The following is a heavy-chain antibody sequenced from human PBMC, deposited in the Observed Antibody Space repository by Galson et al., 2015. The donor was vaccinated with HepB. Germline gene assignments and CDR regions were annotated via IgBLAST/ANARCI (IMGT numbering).Heavy chain of an antibody. V-gene: IGHV3-30*04. CDR3: ARDLRGSGSYYAPHY. J-gene: IGHJ4*02. Sequence: SLRLSCAASGFTFSRYAMHWVRQAPGKGLDWVAVISYDGNNEFYADSVKGRFTISRDNSNNTLYLQMNSLRAEDTAVYYCARDLRGSGSYYAPHYWGQGTLVTVSS. CDR2: ISYDGNNE. D-gene: IGHD3-10*01. CDR1: GFTFSRYA.